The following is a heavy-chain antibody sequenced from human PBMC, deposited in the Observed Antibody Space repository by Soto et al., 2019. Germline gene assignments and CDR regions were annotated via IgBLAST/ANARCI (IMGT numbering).Heavy chain of an antibody. D-gene: IGHD3-10*01. V-gene: IGHV3-66*01. CDR3: ARVGSTSGTIFDY. Sequence: EVQLVESGGGLVQPGGSLRLSCAASGFTVSSNYMSWVRQAPEKGLEWVSVIYSGGSTYYADSVKGRFTISRDNSKNTLYLQMNSLRAEDTAVYYCARVGSTSGTIFDYWGQGTLVTVSS. CDR2: IYSGGST. CDR1: GFTVSSNY. J-gene: IGHJ4*02.